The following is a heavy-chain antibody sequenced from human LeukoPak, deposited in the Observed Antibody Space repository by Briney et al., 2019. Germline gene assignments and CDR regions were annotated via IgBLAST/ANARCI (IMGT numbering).Heavy chain of an antibody. D-gene: IGHD3-22*01. CDR3: ARDSGRYYPRADAFDI. J-gene: IGHJ3*02. CDR2: IYSVGST. CDR1: GFTFRYYY. V-gene: IGHV3-66*01. Sequence: GGSLRLSCSASGFTFRYYYMSWLRQAPGKGLEWVAVIYSVGSTYYAEPVQARFTISRNNSNNTLYLQMNSLSGEDTAVYYCARDSGRYYPRADAFDIWGQGTMVTVSS.